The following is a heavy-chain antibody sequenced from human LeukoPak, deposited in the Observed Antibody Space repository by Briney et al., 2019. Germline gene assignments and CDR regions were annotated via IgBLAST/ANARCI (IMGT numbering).Heavy chain of an antibody. J-gene: IGHJ4*02. D-gene: IGHD4-11*01. CDR2: IYSSGST. CDR3: ARDDHSNYRFDY. V-gene: IGHV4-59*01. Sequence: PSETLSLTCTVSGGXISSYYCSWIRQPPGKGLEWIGYIYSSGSTNYNPSLKSRVTISVDTSKNQFSLRVSSVTAADMAVYYCARDDHSNYRFDYWGQGTLVTVSS. CDR1: GGXISSYY.